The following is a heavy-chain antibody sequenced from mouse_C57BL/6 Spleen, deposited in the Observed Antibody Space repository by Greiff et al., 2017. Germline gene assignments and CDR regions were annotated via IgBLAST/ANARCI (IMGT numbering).Heavy chain of an antibody. CDR2: IYPGDGDT. CDR3: AREGYYDYDGADY. V-gene: IGHV1-82*01. D-gene: IGHD2-4*01. Sequence: QVQLQQSGPELVKPGASVKVSCKASGYAFSSSWMNWVKQRPGKGLEWIGRIYPGDGDTNYNGKFKGKATLTADKSSSTAYMQLSSLTSEDSAVYFCAREGYYDYDGADYWGQGTSVTVSS. CDR1: GYAFSSSW. J-gene: IGHJ4*01.